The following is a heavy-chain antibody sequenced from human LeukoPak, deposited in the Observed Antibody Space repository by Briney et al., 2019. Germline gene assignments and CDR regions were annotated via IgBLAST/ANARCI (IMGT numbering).Heavy chain of an antibody. CDR3: ARSSGWYGFVYMDV. J-gene: IGHJ6*03. V-gene: IGHV3-23*01. CDR2: TVGGGSPNT. CDR1: GFYFANYA. D-gene: IGHD6-19*01. Sequence: HAGGSLRLSCAASGFYFANYAMSWVRQAPGKGLEWVSATVGGGSPNTYHADSVKGRFTISRDNSKNTLFLQMNSLRAEDTAVYYCARSSGWYGFVYMDVWGKGTTVTVSS.